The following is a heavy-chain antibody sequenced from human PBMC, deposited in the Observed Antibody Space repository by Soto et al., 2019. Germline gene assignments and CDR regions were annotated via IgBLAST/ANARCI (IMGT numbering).Heavy chain of an antibody. D-gene: IGHD2-2*01. CDR2: INPSGGST. CDR1: GYTFTSYY. CDR3: ARVVGPAAHGQELDY. V-gene: IGHV1-46*01. Sequence: ASVKVSCKASGYTFTSYYMHWVRQAPGQGLEWMGIINPSGGSTSYAQKFQGRVTMTRDTSTSTVYMELSSLRSEDTAVYYCARVVGPAAHGQELDYWGQGTLVIVSS. J-gene: IGHJ4*02.